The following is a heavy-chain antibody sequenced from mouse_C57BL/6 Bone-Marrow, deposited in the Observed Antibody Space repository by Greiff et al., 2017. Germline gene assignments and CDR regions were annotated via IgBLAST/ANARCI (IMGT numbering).Heavy chain of an antibody. V-gene: IGHV1-55*01. D-gene: IGHD2-2*01. CDR2: LYPGDGST. CDR1: GYAFPSSW. Sequence: QVQLPQPGPALVQPGASVKISCKASGYAFPSSWITWVEQRPGKGLGWIGDLYPGDGSTNYNGKFKGKATLTVYKSSSTAYLQLSSLTSDDSAVYFCARGGVTSGYWGQGTTLTVSS. J-gene: IGHJ2*01. CDR3: ARGGVTSGY.